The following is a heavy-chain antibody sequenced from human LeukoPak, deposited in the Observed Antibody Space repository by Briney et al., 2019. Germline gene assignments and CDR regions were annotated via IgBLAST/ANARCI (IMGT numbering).Heavy chain of an antibody. CDR2: ISSSSSYI. V-gene: IGHV3-21*01. CDR1: GFTFSSYS. CDR3: ARVRGIAAAALFDY. Sequence: GGSLRLSCAASGFTFSSYSMNWLRQAPGKGLGWVSSISSSSSYIYYADSVKGRFTISRDNAKNSLYLQMNSLGADEGAVYRYARVRGIAAAALFDYWGQGTRVTVFS. J-gene: IGHJ4*02. D-gene: IGHD6-25*01.